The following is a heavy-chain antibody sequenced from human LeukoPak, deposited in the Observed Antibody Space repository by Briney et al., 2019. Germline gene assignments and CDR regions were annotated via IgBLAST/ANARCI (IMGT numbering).Heavy chain of an antibody. J-gene: IGHJ4*02. CDR1: GGSIISYY. D-gene: IGHD4-23*01. V-gene: IGHV4-59*01. CDR2: IYYSGST. Sequence: ETLSLTCTVSGGSIISYYWSWIRRPPGKGLEWIGYIYYSGSTNYNPSLKSRVTISVDTSKNQFSLKLSSVTAADTAVYYCARRGYGGNSGGHFDYWGQGTLVTVSS. CDR3: ARRGYGGNSGGHFDY.